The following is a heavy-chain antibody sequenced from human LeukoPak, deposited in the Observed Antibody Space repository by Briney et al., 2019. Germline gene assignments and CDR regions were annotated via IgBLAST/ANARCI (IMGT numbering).Heavy chain of an antibody. V-gene: IGHV4-30-4*01. Sequence: SETLSLTCTVSGGSISSGDYYWSWIRQPPGKGLEWIGYIYYSGSTYYNPSLKSRVTISVDTSKNQFSLKLSSVTAADTAVYYCAREWRGSGWYKGFDYWGQGTLVTVSS. CDR1: GGSISSGDYY. CDR3: AREWRGSGWYKGFDY. CDR2: IYYSGST. D-gene: IGHD6-19*01. J-gene: IGHJ4*02.